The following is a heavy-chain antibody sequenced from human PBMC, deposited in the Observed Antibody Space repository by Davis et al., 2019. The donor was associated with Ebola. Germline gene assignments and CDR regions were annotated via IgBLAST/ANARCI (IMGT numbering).Heavy chain of an antibody. D-gene: IGHD2-2*03. V-gene: IGHV3-21*01. CDR2: ISSSSSYI. Sequence: GESLKISCAASGFTFSSYAMHWVRQAPGKGLEWVSSISSSSSYIYYADSVKGRFTISRDNAKNSLYLQMNSLRAEDTAVYYCASYHGYCSSTSCPDYWGQGTLVTVSS. CDR1: GFTFSSYA. CDR3: ASYHGYCSSTSCPDY. J-gene: IGHJ4*02.